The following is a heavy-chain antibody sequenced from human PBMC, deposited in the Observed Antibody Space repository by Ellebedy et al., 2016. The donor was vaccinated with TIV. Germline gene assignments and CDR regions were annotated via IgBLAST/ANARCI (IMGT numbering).Heavy chain of an antibody. Sequence: MPSETLSLTCTVSGGSISSYYWSWIRQPPGKGLEWIGYIYYSGSTYYNPSLKSRVTISVDTSNNQFSLKLSSVTAADTAVYYCASPGGYCSSTSCYAIWFDPWGQGTLVTVSS. V-gene: IGHV4-59*08. CDR3: ASPGGYCSSTSCYAIWFDP. J-gene: IGHJ5*02. CDR1: GGSISSYY. D-gene: IGHD2-2*03. CDR2: IYYSGST.